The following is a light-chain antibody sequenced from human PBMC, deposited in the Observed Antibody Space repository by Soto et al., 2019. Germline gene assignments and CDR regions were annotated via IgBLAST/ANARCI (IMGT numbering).Light chain of an antibody. V-gene: IGLV2-14*03. Sequence: QSALTQPASVSGSPGQSITISCTGTSSDVGGYNHVSWYQQHPGEAPKLMIYDVSSRPSGVSNRFSGSKAADTASLTISGLHAEDEADYYCSSFATTDTPMVFGGGTQLTVL. CDR1: SSDVGGYNH. CDR3: SSFATTDTPMV. J-gene: IGLJ2*01. CDR2: DVS.